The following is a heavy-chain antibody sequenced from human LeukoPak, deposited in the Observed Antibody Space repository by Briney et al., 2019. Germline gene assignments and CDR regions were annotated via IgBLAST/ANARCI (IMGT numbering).Heavy chain of an antibody. CDR2: ISNDGSQK. Sequence: GGSLRLSCAASGFTVSTNFMSWVRQAPGKGLEWVAVISNDGSQKYYADSVTGRFTISRDNSKNTVYLHMNSLRAEDTAVFYCARANSSSWHYFDDWGQGTLVTVSS. J-gene: IGHJ4*02. D-gene: IGHD6-13*01. V-gene: IGHV3-30*03. CDR1: GFTVSTNF. CDR3: ARANSSSWHYFDD.